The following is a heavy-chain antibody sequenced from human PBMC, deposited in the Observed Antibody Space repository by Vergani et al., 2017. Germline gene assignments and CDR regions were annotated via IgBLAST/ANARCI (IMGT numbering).Heavy chain of an antibody. CDR2: INSDGSST. CDR3: ARAGYYDSSGYSHYYYYMDV. V-gene: IGHV3-74*01. J-gene: IGHJ6*03. D-gene: IGHD3-22*01. Sequence: VQLVESGGGLVQPGGSLRLSCAASGFTFSSYWMHWVRQAPGKGLVWVSRINSDGSSTSYADSVKGRFTISRDNAKNTLYLQMNSLRAEDTAVYYCARAGYYDSSGYSHYYYYMDVWGKGTTVTVSS. CDR1: GFTFSSYW.